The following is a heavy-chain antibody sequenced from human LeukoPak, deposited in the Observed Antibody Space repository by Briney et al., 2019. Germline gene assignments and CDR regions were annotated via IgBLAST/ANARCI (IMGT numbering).Heavy chain of an antibody. Sequence: PSETLSLTCAVYGGSFSGYYWSWIRQPPGKGLEWIGEISHSGSTNYNPSLKSRVTISVDTSKNQFSLKLSSVTAADTAVYYCARGLGDYWGQGTLVTVSS. CDR3: ARGLGDY. CDR1: GGSFSGYY. J-gene: IGHJ4*02. CDR2: ISHSGST. V-gene: IGHV4-34*01.